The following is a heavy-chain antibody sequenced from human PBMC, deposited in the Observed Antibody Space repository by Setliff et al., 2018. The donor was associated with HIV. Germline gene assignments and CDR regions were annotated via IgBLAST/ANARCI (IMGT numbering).Heavy chain of an antibody. J-gene: IGHJ4*02. D-gene: IGHD5-18*01. Sequence: GESLKISCAASGFTFSSYSMNWVRQAPGKGLEWVSSSTSRSSYMYYADSVKGRFTISRDNAKNSLYLQMNSLRAEDTAVYYCARDGYSYGFFDYWGQGTLVTVSS. CDR2: STSRSSYM. CDR3: ARDGYSYGFFDY. V-gene: IGHV3-21*01. CDR1: GFTFSSYS.